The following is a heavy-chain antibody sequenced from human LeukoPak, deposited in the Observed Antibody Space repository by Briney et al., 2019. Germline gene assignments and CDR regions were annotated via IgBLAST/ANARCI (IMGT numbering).Heavy chain of an antibody. Sequence: SETLSLTCSVSGDSFSSSSYYWGWIRQPPGKGLEWIGSINYSGTTYYNPSLKSRVTISVDTSKNQFSLRLSSVTVADTAVYYCARLGIVGATSSYYMDVWGNGTTVTVSS. V-gene: IGHV4-39*01. J-gene: IGHJ6*03. D-gene: IGHD1-26*01. CDR1: GDSFSSSSYY. CDR2: INYSGTT. CDR3: ARLGIVGATSSYYMDV.